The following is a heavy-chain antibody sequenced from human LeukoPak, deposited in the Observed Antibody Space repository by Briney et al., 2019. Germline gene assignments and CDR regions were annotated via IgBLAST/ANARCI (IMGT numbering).Heavy chain of an antibody. D-gene: IGHD3-10*01. CDR1: GYTFTSYG. V-gene: IGHV1-18*01. J-gene: IGHJ4*02. CDR3: ATSLPNYYGSGSYYPPPYFDY. Sequence: GASVKVSCKASGYTFTSYGISWVRQAPGQGLEWMGWISAYNGNTTYAQKLQGRVTMTTDTSTSTAYTELRSLRSDDTAVYYCATSLPNYYGSGSYYPPPYFDYWGQGTLVTVSS. CDR2: ISAYNGNT.